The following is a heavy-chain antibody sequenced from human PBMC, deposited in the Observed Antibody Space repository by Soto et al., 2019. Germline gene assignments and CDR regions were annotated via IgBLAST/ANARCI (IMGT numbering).Heavy chain of an antibody. J-gene: IGHJ6*02. CDR2: IIPIFGTA. D-gene: IGHD6-6*01. CDR1: GGPFSSYA. CDR3: LQSYSSWSYGMDV. Sequence: QVQLVQSGAEVKKPGSSVKVSCKASGGPFSSYAISWVRQAPGQGLEWMGGIIPIFGTANYAQKFQGRVTITADESTSPAYMELSSLRSEDTAVYYCLQSYSSWSYGMDVWGQGTTVTVSS. V-gene: IGHV1-69*12.